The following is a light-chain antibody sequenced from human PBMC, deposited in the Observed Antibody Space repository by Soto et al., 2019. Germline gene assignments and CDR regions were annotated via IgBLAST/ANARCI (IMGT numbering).Light chain of an antibody. CDR2: GAS. Sequence: SPSALSASVGDRVTITCRVSQGITTYLAWYQQKPGKAPKVLISGASTLQSGVPSRFSGSGSGTDFTLTISSLQPEDFATYYCQQLQSYPITFGQGTRLEIK. J-gene: IGKJ5*01. CDR3: QQLQSYPIT. CDR1: QGITTY. V-gene: IGKV1-9*01.